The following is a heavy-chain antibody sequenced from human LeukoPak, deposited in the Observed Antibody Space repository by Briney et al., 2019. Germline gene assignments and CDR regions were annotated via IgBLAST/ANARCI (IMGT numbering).Heavy chain of an antibody. Sequence: GGSLRLSCAASGFTFGSYAMHWVRQAPGKGLEWVAVISYDGSNKYYADSVKGRFTISRDNSKNTLYLQMNSLRAEDTAVYYCARDKVIPAAIGHYWGQGTLVTVSS. CDR1: GFTFGSYA. CDR3: ARDKVIPAAIGHY. J-gene: IGHJ4*02. CDR2: ISYDGSNK. D-gene: IGHD2-2*01. V-gene: IGHV3-30-3*01.